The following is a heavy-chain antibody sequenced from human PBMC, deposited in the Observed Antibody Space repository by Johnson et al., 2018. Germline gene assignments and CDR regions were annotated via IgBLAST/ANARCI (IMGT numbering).Heavy chain of an antibody. CDR1: GFTFSSYW. CDR2: INSDGSST. CDR3: AKSAMVARDPYYGMDV. J-gene: IGHJ6*02. V-gene: IGHV3-74*01. D-gene: IGHD4/OR15-4a*01. Sequence: VQLQESGGGLVQPGGSLRLSCAASGFTFSSYWMYWVRQAPGKGLVWVSRINSDGSSTSYADSVKGRFTISRDNVKNTLYLQMNSLRAEDTAVYYCAKSAMVARDPYYGMDVWGQGTTVTVSS.